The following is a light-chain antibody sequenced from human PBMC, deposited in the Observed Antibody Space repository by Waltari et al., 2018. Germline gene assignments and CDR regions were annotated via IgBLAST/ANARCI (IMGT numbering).Light chain of an antibody. CDR1: QSVSSSY. CDR2: GAS. CDR3: QQYGSSVST. V-gene: IGKV3-20*01. Sequence: EIVLTQSPGTLSLSPGERATLSCRASQSVSSSYLAWYQQKPGQAPRLLIYGASSRATGIPDRFSGSGSGTDFTLTISRLEPEDFAVYYCQQYGSSVSTFCGGTKVEIK. J-gene: IGKJ4*01.